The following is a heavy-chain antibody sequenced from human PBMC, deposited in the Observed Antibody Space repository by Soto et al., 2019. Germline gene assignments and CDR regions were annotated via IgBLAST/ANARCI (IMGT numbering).Heavy chain of an antibody. V-gene: IGHV1-69*01. Sequence: QVQLVQAGAEVKKPGTSVKVSCTASGGTFSGYGISWLRQAPGQGPEWMGGIIPIFGTAKYAQKFQGRVTITADESTTSAYMELSSLSSYGTAVYAWARSPRRRRLAALSLFEHWGQGTMVTVSP. CDR2: IIPIFGTA. J-gene: IGHJ4*02. CDR3: ARSPRRRRLAALSLFEH. CDR1: GGTFSGYG. D-gene: IGHD3-16*01.